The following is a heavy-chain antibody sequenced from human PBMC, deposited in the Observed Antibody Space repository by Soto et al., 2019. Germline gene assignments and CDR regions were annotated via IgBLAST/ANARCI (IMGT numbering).Heavy chain of an antibody. D-gene: IGHD3-3*01. CDR2: ISGSGGST. V-gene: IGHV3-23*01. CDR1: GFTFSSYA. J-gene: IGHJ4*02. Sequence: GGSLRLSCAASGFTFSSYAMSWVRQAPGKGLEWVSAISGSGGSTYYADSVRGRFTISRDNSKNTLYLQMNSLRAEDTAVYYCATAITIFGVVIEVVDFDYWGQGTLVTVSS. CDR3: ATAITIFGVVIEVVDFDY.